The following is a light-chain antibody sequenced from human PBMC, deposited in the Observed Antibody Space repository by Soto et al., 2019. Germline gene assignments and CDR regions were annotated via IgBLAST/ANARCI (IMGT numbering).Light chain of an antibody. CDR1: QSVSSY. CDR3: QQRSNWTT. J-gene: IGKJ2*01. V-gene: IGKV3-11*01. CDR2: DAS. Sequence: EIVLAQSPATLSFSPGETATLSCRASQSVSSYLAWYQQKLGQAPRLLIYDASNRASGIPAMFSGSGSGTYFTLTISSLEPEDFAVYYCQQRSNWTTFGQGTKVEIK.